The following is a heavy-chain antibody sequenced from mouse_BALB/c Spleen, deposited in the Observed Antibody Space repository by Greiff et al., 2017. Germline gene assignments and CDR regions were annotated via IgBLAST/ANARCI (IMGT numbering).Heavy chain of an antibody. CDR2: INSNGGST. CDR1: GFTFSSYG. J-gene: IGHJ3*01. D-gene: IGHD4-1*01. Sequence: EVQVVESGGGLVQPGGSLKLSCAASGFTFSSYGMSWVRQTPDKRLELVATINSNGGSTYYPDSVKGRFTISRDNAKNTLYLQMSSLKSEDTAMYYCARDKTNWDFAYWGEGTLVTVSA. V-gene: IGHV5-6-3*01. CDR3: ARDKTNWDFAY.